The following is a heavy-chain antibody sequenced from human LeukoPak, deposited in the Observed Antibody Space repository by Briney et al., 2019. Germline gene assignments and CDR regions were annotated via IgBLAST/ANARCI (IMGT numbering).Heavy chain of an antibody. D-gene: IGHD2-2*01. CDR1: GFTFSSYW. Sequence: PGGSLRLPCAASGFTFSSYWMHWVRQAPGKGLEWVSYISSSSSTIYYADSVKGRFTISRDNAKNSLYLQMNSLRAEDTAVYYCARDRAGYCSSTSCPMDYYYYGMDVWGQGTTVTVSS. CDR2: ISSSSSTI. CDR3: ARDRAGYCSSTSCPMDYYYYGMDV. V-gene: IGHV3-48*01. J-gene: IGHJ6*02.